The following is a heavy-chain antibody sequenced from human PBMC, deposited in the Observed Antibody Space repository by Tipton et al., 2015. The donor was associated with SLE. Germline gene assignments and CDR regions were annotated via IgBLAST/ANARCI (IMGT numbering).Heavy chain of an antibody. J-gene: IGHJ4*02. CDR3: ARGEWFRESAIFDF. D-gene: IGHD3-10*01. CDR1: GFTVSHNY. CDR2: IYSGGKT. V-gene: IGHV3-66*01. Sequence: SLRLSCVTSGFTVSHNYMIWVRQAPGRGREWVSIIYSGGKTDYADSVKGRFTVSSDNSMNTLYLQMDNLRDGDTAVYYCARGEWFRESAIFDFWGQGTLVTVSS.